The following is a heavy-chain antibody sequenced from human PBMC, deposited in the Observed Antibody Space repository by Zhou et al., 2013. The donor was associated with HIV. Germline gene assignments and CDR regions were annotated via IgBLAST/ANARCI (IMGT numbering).Heavy chain of an antibody. CDR2: IIPIFATA. J-gene: IGHJ6*02. D-gene: IGHD2-2*01. V-gene: IGHV1-69*01. Sequence: QVQLVQSGAEVKKPGSSVKVSCKSSGGSFSSYAISWVRQAPGQGLEWMGGIIPIFATANYAQKFQGRVTITADESTSTAYMDLSSLRSEDTAVYYCARLNGDIVVVPAAMPHHYYYGMDVWGQGTTVTVSS. CDR3: ARLNGDIVVVPAAMPHHYYYGMDV. CDR1: GGSFSSYA.